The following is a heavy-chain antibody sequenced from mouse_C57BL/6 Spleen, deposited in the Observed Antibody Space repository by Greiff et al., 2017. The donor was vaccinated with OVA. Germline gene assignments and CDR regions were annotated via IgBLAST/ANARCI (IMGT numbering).Heavy chain of an antibody. Sequence: VQLQQSGPELVKPGDSVKISCKASGYSFTGYFMNWVMQSHGKSLEWIGRINPYNGDTFYNQKFKGKATLTVDKSSSTAHMELRSLTSEDSAVYYCAREGGYDYDDYYAMDYWGQGTSVTVSS. V-gene: IGHV1-20*01. J-gene: IGHJ4*01. CDR2: INPYNGDT. CDR3: AREGGYDYDDYYAMDY. D-gene: IGHD2-4*01. CDR1: GYSFTGYF.